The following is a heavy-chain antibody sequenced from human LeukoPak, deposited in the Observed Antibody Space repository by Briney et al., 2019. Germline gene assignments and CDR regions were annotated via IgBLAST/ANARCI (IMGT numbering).Heavy chain of an antibody. CDR3: AKARQAYYYYGMDV. Sequence: PGGSLRLSCAASGFTFDDYAMHWVRQAPGKGLEWVSGISWNSGSIGCADSVKGRFTISRDNAKNSLYLQMNSLRAEDTALYYCAKARQAYYYYGMDVWGQGTTVTVSS. CDR2: ISWNSGSI. V-gene: IGHV3-9*01. CDR1: GFTFDDYA. J-gene: IGHJ6*02.